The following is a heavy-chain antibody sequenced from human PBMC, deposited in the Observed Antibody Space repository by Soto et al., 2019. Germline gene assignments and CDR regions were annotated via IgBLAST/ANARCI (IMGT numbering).Heavy chain of an antibody. CDR3: ATYLSGHLDY. CDR1: GGSISSYY. J-gene: IGHJ4*02. V-gene: IGHV4-59*01. CDR2: IYYSGST. D-gene: IGHD2-15*01. Sequence: SETLSLTCTVSGGSISSYYWSWIRQPPGKGLEWIGYIYYSGSTNYNPSLKSRVTISVDTSKNQFSLKLSSVTAADTAVYYCATYLSGHLDYWGQGTLVIGSS.